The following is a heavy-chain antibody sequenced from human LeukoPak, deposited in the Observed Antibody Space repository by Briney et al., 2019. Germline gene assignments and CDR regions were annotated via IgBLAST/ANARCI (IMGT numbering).Heavy chain of an antibody. Sequence: PSETLSLTCAVYGGSFSGYYWSWIRQPPGKGLEWIGEINHSGSTNYNPSLKSRVTISVDTSKNQFSLKLSSVTAADTAVYYCARYTYCSSTSYPRNDAFDIWGQGTMVTVSS. D-gene: IGHD2-2*01. V-gene: IGHV4-34*01. CDR3: ARYTYCSSTSYPRNDAFDI. CDR1: GGSFSGYY. CDR2: INHSGST. J-gene: IGHJ3*02.